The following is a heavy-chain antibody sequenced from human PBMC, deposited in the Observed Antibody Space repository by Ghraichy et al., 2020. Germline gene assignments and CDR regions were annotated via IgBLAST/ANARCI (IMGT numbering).Heavy chain of an antibody. Sequence: SENLSLTCSVSGGPININTHYWGWIRQPPGQGLEWIGSIKSGGSTYYHPSLESRVTISVDTSKNQFSLKLTSVTAADTAVYHCVRHADTGNFQRAFEIWGQGTMVTVSS. V-gene: IGHV4-39*01. J-gene: IGHJ3*02. CDR2: IKSGGST. CDR1: GGPININTHY. D-gene: IGHD4-23*01. CDR3: VRHADTGNFQRAFEI.